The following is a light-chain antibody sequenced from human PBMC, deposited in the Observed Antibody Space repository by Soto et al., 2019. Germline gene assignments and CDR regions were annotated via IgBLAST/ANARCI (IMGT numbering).Light chain of an antibody. V-gene: IGLV1-51*02. Sequence: SVLTQPPSVSAAPGQKVTISCSGSSSNIGNNYVSWYQQLPGTAPKFLIYENNKRPSGIPDRFSGSKSGTSATLGITGLQTGDEADYYCGTWDSSLSAYVFGTGTKVTVL. CDR2: ENN. CDR1: SSNIGNNY. CDR3: GTWDSSLSAYV. J-gene: IGLJ1*01.